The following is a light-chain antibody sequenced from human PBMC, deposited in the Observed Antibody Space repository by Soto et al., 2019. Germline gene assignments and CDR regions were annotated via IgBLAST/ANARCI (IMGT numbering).Light chain of an antibody. CDR1: SSYVGGYHY. V-gene: IGLV2-14*01. CDR2: EVT. Sequence: QSALTQPASVSGSPGKSITISCTGTSSYVGGYHYVSGYQQHPDKAPKLMIYEVTNRPSGVSFRFSGSKSVNTASLTISGLQPEDEAEYYCSSYTSTRTLYFFGTGPKLTVL. CDR3: SSYTSTRTLYF. J-gene: IGLJ1*01.